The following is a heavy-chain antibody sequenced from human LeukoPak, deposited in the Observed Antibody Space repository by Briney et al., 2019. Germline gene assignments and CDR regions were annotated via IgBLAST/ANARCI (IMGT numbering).Heavy chain of an antibody. CDR1: GFTFSSYG. V-gene: IGHV3-30*03. CDR2: ISYDGSNK. CDR3: ARANGSSWYNDAFDI. D-gene: IGHD6-13*01. Sequence: PGRSLRLSCAPSGFTFSSYGMHWVRQAPGKGLEWVAVISYDGSNKYYADSVKGRFTISRDNSKNTLYLQMNSLRAEDTAVYYCARANGSSWYNDAFDIWGQGTMVTVSS. J-gene: IGHJ3*02.